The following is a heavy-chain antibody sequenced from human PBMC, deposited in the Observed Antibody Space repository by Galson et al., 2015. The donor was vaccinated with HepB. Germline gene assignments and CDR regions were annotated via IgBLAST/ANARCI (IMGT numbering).Heavy chain of an antibody. J-gene: IGHJ5*02. CDR2: ISGSGGST. D-gene: IGHD3-22*01. V-gene: IGHV3-23*01. CDR3: AKDRITMIVRFPGWFDP. Sequence: SLRLSCAASGFTFSSYAMSWVRQAPGKGLEWVSAISGSGGSTYYADSVKGRFTISRDNSKNTLYLQMNSLRAEDTAVYYCAKDRITMIVRFPGWFDPWGQGTLVTVSS. CDR1: GFTFSSYA.